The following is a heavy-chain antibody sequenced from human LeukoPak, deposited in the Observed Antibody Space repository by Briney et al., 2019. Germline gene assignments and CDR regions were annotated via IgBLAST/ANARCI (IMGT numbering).Heavy chain of an antibody. J-gene: IGHJ4*02. CDR2: IYYSGST. CDR1: GGSISSYY. CDR3: ARHPYCSSTSCIFDY. V-gene: IGHV4-59*08. Sequence: SETLSLTCTVSGGSISSYYWGWIRQPPGKGLEWIGYIYYSGSTNYNPSLKSRVTISVDTSKNQFSLKLSSVTAADTAVYYCARHPYCSSTSCIFDYWGQGTLVTVSS. D-gene: IGHD2-2*01.